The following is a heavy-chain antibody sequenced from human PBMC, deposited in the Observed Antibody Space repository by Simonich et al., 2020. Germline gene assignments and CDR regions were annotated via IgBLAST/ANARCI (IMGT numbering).Heavy chain of an antibody. CDR2: RAYDGSNK. D-gene: IGHD7-27*01. CDR1: GFTFSSYA. J-gene: IGHJ3*02. CDR3: AREDLTGDAFDI. Sequence: QVQLVESGGGVVQPGRSLRLSCAASGFTFSSYAMHWVRQAPGKGLEWGAVRAYDGSNKYYADSGKGRFTISRDNSKNTLYLQMNSLRAEDTAVYYCAREDLTGDAFDIWGQGTMVTVSS. V-gene: IGHV3-30*07.